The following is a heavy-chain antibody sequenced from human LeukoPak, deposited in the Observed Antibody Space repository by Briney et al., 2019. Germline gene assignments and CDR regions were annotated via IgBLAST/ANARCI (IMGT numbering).Heavy chain of an antibody. CDR3: ARDLPNYDYVWGSYRLSAFDI. CDR2: IIPIFGTA. V-gene: IGHV1-69*13. Sequence: ASVKVSCKASGGTFSSYAISWVRQAPGQGLEWMGGIIPIFGTANYAQKFQGRVTITADESTSTAYMELSSLRSEDTAVYYCARDLPNYDYVWGSYRLSAFDIWGQGTMVTVSS. CDR1: GGTFSSYA. D-gene: IGHD3-16*02. J-gene: IGHJ3*02.